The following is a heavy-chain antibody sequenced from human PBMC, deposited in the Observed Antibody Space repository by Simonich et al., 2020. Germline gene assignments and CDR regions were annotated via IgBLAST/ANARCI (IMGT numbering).Heavy chain of an antibody. CDR3: ATYYFDY. J-gene: IGHJ4*02. V-gene: IGHV3-23*01. CDR1: GFTFSSDA. CDR2: ISGSGGST. Sequence: EVQLLESGGGLVQPGGSLRLSCDASGFTFSSDAMSWVRQAPGKGLEWVSSISGSGGSTYYADPVKGRFTISRDNSKNTLYLQMNSLRAEDTAVYYCATYYFDYWGQGTLVTVSS.